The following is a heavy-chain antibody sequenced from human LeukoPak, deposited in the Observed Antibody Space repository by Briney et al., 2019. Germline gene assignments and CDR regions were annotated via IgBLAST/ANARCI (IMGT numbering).Heavy chain of an antibody. CDR3: GRGPRTDAFDI. Sequence: PSETLSLTCTVSGGSMSTKYWRWIRQPPGKGLEWIGYVYYSGSTGYNPSLKSRVTISVDTSKSQFSRRLRALTAVDTDGYFGGRGPRTDAFDIWGQGTMVTVSS. CDR2: VYYSGST. V-gene: IGHV4-59*01. CDR1: GGSMSTKY. J-gene: IGHJ3*02. D-gene: IGHD1-14*01.